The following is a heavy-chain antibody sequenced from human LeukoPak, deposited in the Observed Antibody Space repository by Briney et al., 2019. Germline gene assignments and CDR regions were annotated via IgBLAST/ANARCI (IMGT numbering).Heavy chain of an antibody. CDR3: ARDLLNEGNHLDY. CDR2: IYYTGST. J-gene: IGHJ4*02. D-gene: IGHD1-14*01. Sequence: SETLSLTCTVSGGSVSNGNYYWSWLRQPPGKALEWIGYIYYTGSTYYNPSLKSRVTISVDTSKNQFSLKLSSVTAADTAVYYCARDLLNEGNHLDYWGQGTLVTVSS. V-gene: IGHV4-30-4*08. CDR1: GGSVSNGNYY.